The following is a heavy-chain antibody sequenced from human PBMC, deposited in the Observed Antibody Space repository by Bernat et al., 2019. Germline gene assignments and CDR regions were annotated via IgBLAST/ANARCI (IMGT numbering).Heavy chain of an antibody. V-gene: IGHV1-69*12. CDR2: LIPIFGTP. J-gene: IGHJ4*02. CDR1: GDTFNTNA. Sequence: QVHLVQSGAEVKKSGSSVKVSCKASGDTFNTNAINWVRQAPGQGLEWVGGLIPIFGTPNYAEKFQGRVTITADESTNTAFMELNSLRSEDTAVYYCARAYRSTCSGGTCYSDFGFWGQGTLVTVSS. D-gene: IGHD2-15*01. CDR3: ARAYRSTCSGGTCYSDFGF.